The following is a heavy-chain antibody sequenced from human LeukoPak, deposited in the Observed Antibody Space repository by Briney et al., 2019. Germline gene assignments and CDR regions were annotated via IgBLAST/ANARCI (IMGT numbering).Heavy chain of an antibody. J-gene: IGHJ4*02. CDR3: ARAADYYDSSGFDY. CDR2: INPNSGGT. Sequence: AASVKVSCKASGYTFTGYYMHWVRQAPGQGLEWMGWINPNSGGTNYAQKFQGRVTMTRDTSISTAYMELSRLRSDDTAVYYCARAADYYDSSGFDYWGQGTLVTVSS. D-gene: IGHD3-22*01. CDR1: GYTFTGYY. V-gene: IGHV1-2*02.